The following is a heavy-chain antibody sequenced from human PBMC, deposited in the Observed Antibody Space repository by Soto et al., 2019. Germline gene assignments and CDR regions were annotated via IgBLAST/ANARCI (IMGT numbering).Heavy chain of an antibody. CDR2: INPHSGGT. V-gene: IGHV1-2*04. J-gene: IGHJ3*01. CDR1: GYTFSGYY. D-gene: IGHD3-10*02. CDR3: ARDLPSRVRGFDF. Sequence: ASVKVSCKASGYTFSGYYIHWVRQAPGQGLEWIGWINPHSGGTNYAQKFQAWVTMTRDKSINTAYMELSRLRPDDTAVYYCARDLPSRVRGFDFWGQGTMVTVSS.